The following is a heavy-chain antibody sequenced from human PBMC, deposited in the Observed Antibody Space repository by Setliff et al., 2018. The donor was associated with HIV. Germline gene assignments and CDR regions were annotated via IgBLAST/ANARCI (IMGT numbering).Heavy chain of an antibody. CDR3: NIYYYYYMDV. J-gene: IGHJ6*03. V-gene: IGHV4-61*09. CDR2: IHTSGST. CDR1: GGSISSGSYY. Sequence: SETLSLTCTVSGGSISSGSYYWSWIRQPAGKGLEWIGHIHTSGSTKYNPSLKSRVTISADTSKNQFSLNLSFVTAAEAAVYYCNIYYYYYMDVWGKGTTVTVSS.